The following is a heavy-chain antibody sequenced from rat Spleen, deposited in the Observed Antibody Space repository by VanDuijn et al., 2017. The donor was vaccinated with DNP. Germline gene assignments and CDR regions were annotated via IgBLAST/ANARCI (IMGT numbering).Heavy chain of an antibody. CDR1: GLSLTSNS. Sequence: QVQLKESGPGLVQPSQTLSLTCTVSGLSLTSNSVSWIRQPPGKGLEWIAAISSGGTTYYNSGLKSRLSNSRDNSKNQVLLKRNSLKTEDTAMYFCAIITTPDYWGQGVMVTVSS. CDR2: ISSGGTT. CDR3: AIITTPDY. J-gene: IGHJ2*01. D-gene: IGHD1-10*01. V-gene: IGHV2S12*01.